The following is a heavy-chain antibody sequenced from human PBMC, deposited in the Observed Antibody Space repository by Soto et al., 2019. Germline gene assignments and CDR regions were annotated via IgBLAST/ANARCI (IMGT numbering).Heavy chain of an antibody. V-gene: IGHV4-31*03. J-gene: IGHJ6*02. Sequence: QVQLQESGPGLVTPSQTLYLTGTVSGRSIAGGGYYWSWIRQHPGKVLEWVGTIEYSGSTYYNQSLKSRSTRSPDTSKNQLSLRLSSGAAAETAVYYCASGQKGVLYDTSGYSDYQDDGMDVWGQGTMVTVSS. CDR2: IEYSGST. CDR3: ASGQKGVLYDTSGYSDYQDDGMDV. D-gene: IGHD3-22*01. CDR1: GRSIAGGGYY.